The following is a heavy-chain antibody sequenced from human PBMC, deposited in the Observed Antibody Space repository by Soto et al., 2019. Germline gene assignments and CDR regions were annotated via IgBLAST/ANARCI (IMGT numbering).Heavy chain of an antibody. J-gene: IGHJ6*02. CDR2: ISYDGSYK. V-gene: IGHV3-30*18. Sequence: PGGSLRLSCAASGFPFSGYGIHWVRQAPGKGLEWVAIISYDGSYKYYADSVKGRFTISRDNSKNTLYLQMNSLRAEDTAVYYSAKDPDYGDYPTRDYGLDVWGQGTMVTVSS. D-gene: IGHD4-17*01. CDR1: GFPFSGYG. CDR3: AKDPDYGDYPTRDYGLDV.